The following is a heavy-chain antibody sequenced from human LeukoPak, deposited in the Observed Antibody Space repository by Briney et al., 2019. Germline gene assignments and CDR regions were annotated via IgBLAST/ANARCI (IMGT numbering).Heavy chain of an antibody. J-gene: IGHJ4*02. D-gene: IGHD1-26*01. CDR1: GYTFTGYY. CDR3: ATYSENYQSGY. V-gene: IGHV1-2*06. CDR2: IDPNNGAT. Sequence: ASVKVSCKASGYTFTGYYMHWVRQAPGQGFEWMGRIDPNNGATNYAQKFQGRVTVTRDTSISTVYMELSRLKSDDTAVYFCATYSENYQSGYWGQGTLVTVSS.